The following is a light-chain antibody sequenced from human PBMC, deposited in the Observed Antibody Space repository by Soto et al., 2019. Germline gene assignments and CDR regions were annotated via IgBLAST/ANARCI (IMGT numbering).Light chain of an antibody. CDR1: SSDVGSYNF. CDR2: EAT. Sequence: QSVLTQPASVSGSPGQSITISCTGTSSDVGSYNFVSWYQQYPGKVPKLMIYEATKRPSGVSNRSSGSKSGNTASLTISGLQAEDEADYYCFSYAGSTYGFGTGTKVTVL. CDR3: FSYAGSTYG. V-gene: IGLV2-23*01. J-gene: IGLJ1*01.